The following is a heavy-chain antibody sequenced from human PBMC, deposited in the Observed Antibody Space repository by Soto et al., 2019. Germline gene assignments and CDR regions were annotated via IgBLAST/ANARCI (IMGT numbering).Heavy chain of an antibody. Sequence: EVQLLESGGDLVQSGGTLRLSCAASGFTFSNNGMTWVRQAPGRGLEWVSTIGGGGGWTYYADSVKGRFTISRDNSKNTRFLQMDSLRAEDTALYSCAKPRGRGSFTQWYLDVWGRGTLVTVSS. D-gene: IGHD1-26*01. CDR3: AKPRGRGSFTQWYLDV. CDR2: IGGGGGWT. CDR1: GFTFSNNG. J-gene: IGHJ2*01. V-gene: IGHV3-23*01.